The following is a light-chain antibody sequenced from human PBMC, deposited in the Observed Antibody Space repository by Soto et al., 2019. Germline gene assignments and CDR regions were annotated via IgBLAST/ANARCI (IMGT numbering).Light chain of an antibody. CDR2: DAS. CDR3: QQYNSLWT. Sequence: DIQMTQSPSSLSASVRDSVIITCRASQSVTFRLAWYQQKPGKAPKLLISDASNLESGVPSRFSGGGSGTEFTLTISSLQPDDFATYYCQQYNSLWTFGQGTKVDIK. J-gene: IGKJ1*01. V-gene: IGKV1-5*01. CDR1: QSVTFR.